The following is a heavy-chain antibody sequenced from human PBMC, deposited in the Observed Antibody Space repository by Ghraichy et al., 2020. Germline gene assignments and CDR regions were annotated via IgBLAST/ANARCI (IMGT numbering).Heavy chain of an antibody. Sequence: GGSLRLSCAASGFTVSSNYMSWVRQAPGKGLEWVSVIYSGGSTYYADSVKGRFTISRDNSKNTLYLQMNSLRAKDTAVYYCARCEYSGYDLAAYYMDVWGKGTTVTVSS. J-gene: IGHJ6*03. CDR3: ARCEYSGYDLAAYYMDV. V-gene: IGHV3-53*01. CDR1: GFTVSSNY. D-gene: IGHD5-12*01. CDR2: IYSGGST.